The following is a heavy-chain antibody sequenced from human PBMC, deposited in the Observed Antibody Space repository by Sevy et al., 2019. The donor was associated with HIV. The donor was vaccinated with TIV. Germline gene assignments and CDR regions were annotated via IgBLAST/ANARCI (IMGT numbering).Heavy chain of an antibody. CDR2: ISSSGVTI. V-gene: IGHV3-48*02. Sequence: GGSLRLSCVASGFTFSGYTMNWVRQAPGEGLAWLSYISSSGVTIYYADSVKGRFTISRDNAKNSVFLQMNNLRDEDTAVYYCARDRKLELRDYYYGMDVWGQGTTVTVSS. CDR1: GFTFSGYT. CDR3: ARDRKLELRDYYYGMDV. J-gene: IGHJ6*02. D-gene: IGHD1-7*01.